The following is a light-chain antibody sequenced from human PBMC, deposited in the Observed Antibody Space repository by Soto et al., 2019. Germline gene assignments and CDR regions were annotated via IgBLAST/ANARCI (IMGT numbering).Light chain of an antibody. CDR1: QGISSY. J-gene: IGKJ3*01. Sequence: AIRMTQSPSSFSASTGDKVSISCRASQGISSYLAWYQQKPGKAPKLLIYAASTLQSGVPSRFSGSGSGTDFTLTISYLQSEDFATYYCPQYYSYPRAFGPGTKVDIK. V-gene: IGKV1-8*01. CDR2: AAS. CDR3: PQYYSYPRA.